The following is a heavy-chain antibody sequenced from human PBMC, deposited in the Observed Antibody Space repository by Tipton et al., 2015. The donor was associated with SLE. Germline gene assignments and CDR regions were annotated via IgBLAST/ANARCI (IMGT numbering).Heavy chain of an antibody. V-gene: IGHV4-59*12. Sequence: TLSLTCSVSGGSISPYYWSWIRQPPGKGLEWIGYVSDSGSTNYNPSLKSRVTISVDKSKNHFSLRLTSVTAADTAVYYCARDMRGGLFFDYWGQGTLVTVSS. CDR2: VSDSGST. CDR1: GGSISPYY. CDR3: ARDMRGGLFFDY. D-gene: IGHD2-15*01. J-gene: IGHJ4*02.